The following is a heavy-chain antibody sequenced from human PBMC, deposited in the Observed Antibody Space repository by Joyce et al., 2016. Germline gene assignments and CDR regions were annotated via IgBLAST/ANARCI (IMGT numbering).Heavy chain of an antibody. CDR2: ISTYGSNK. J-gene: IGHJ5*02. Sequence: QVQLVESGGGVGQPGRSLRLSCAASGFSFSTYAMLWVRQAPGNGLEWVSIISTYGSNKYHADSVKGRFTISRENSKNLLYLQMGSLGAEDTAVYYCARDVGQQWLVRDWFDPWGQGTLVTVSS. V-gene: IGHV3-30-3*01. CDR3: ARDVGQQWLVRDWFDP. D-gene: IGHD6-19*01. CDR1: GFSFSTYA.